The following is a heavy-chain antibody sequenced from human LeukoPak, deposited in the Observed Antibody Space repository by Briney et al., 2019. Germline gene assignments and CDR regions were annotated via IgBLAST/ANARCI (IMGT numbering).Heavy chain of an antibody. CDR2: ITGGGGST. CDR3: AKGVFATPGAP. Sequence: GGSLRLSCGASGFTFSSYAMTWFRQAPGKGLEWVSTITGGGGSTYYADSVKGRFTISRDNSKDTLYLLMNSLRAEDTAVYYCAKGVFATPGAPWGQGTLVTVSS. J-gene: IGHJ5*02. D-gene: IGHD6-13*01. V-gene: IGHV3-23*01. CDR1: GFTFSSYA.